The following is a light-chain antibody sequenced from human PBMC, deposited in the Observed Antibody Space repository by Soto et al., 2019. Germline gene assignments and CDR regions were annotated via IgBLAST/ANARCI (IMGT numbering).Light chain of an antibody. CDR1: QSISKW. V-gene: IGKV1-5*01. CDR3: QQYQNYSPWT. J-gene: IGKJ1*01. Sequence: DIPMTQSPSTLSASIGDRVTITCRASQSISKWLAWHQQKPGKAPKLLIYDASSLQSGVPSRFIGSGSGTEFTLTISSLQPDDFATYYCQQYQNYSPWTFGQGTRVEI. CDR2: DAS.